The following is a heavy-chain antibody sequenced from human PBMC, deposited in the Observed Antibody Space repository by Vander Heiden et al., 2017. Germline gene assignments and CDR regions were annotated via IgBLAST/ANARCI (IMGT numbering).Heavy chain of an antibody. V-gene: IGHV1-2*02. CDR3: ARTYSSSSGYYYYGMDV. Sequence: QVQLVQSGAEVKKPGASVKVSCKASGYTFTGYYMHWVRQAPGQGLEWMGWINPNSGGTNYAQKFQGRVTMTRDTSISTAYMELSRLRSDDTAVYYCARTYSSSSGYYYYGMDVWVQGTTVTVSS. J-gene: IGHJ6*02. D-gene: IGHD6-6*01. CDR1: GYTFTGYY. CDR2: INPNSGGT.